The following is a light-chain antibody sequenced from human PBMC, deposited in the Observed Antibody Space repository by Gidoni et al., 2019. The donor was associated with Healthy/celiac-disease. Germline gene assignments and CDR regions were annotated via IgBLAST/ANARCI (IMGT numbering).Light chain of an antibody. CDR1: QDISNY. Sequence: DIQMTQSPSSLSASVGDRVTITCQASQDISNYLNWYQQKPGKAPRLLIYDASNLEIGVPSRFSGSGSVTDFTFTISSLQPEDFATYYCQQYDTLPALTFGGGTKVEIK. CDR2: DAS. V-gene: IGKV1-33*01. J-gene: IGKJ4*01. CDR3: QQYDTLPALT.